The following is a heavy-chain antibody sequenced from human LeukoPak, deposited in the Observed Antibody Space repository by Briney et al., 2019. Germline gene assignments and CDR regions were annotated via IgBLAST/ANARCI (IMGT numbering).Heavy chain of an antibody. CDR1: NYTFTSYP. Sequence: ASVKVSCKASNYTFTSYPISWVRQAPGQGLEWMGWISAYSGNTNYTQKVQSRVIMTTDTSTNTAYMELASLRPDDTAIYYCTRGSSSQYFQHWGQGTLVTVSS. V-gene: IGHV1-18*01. CDR3: TRGSSSQYFQH. D-gene: IGHD6-6*01. J-gene: IGHJ1*01. CDR2: ISAYSGNT.